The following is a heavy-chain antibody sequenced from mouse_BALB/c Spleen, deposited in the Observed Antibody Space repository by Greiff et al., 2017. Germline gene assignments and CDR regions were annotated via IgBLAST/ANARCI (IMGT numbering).Heavy chain of an antibody. CDR3: ARGYAWFAY. D-gene: IGHD1-1*01. CDR2: ISSGGST. J-gene: IGHJ3*01. Sequence: EVHPVESGGGLVKPGGSLKLSCAASGFTFSSYAMSWVRQTPEKRLEWVASISSGGSTYYPDSVKGRFTISRDNARNILYLQMSSLRSEDTAMYYCARGYAWFAYWGQGTLVTVSA. CDR1: GFTFSSYA. V-gene: IGHV5-6-5*01.